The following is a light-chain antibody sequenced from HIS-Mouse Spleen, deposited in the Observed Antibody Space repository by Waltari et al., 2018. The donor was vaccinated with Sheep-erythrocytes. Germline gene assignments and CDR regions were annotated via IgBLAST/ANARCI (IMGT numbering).Light chain of an antibody. CDR3: QAWDSSTAWV. V-gene: IGLV3-1*01. CDR1: KVGDKY. CDR2: QDS. Sequence: SYELTQPPSVSVSPGQTASITCSGEKVGDKYACWYQQKPGQSPVLVIYQDSKRPSGIPERFSGSNSGNTATLTISGTQAMDEADYYCQAWDSSTAWVFGGGTKLTVI. J-gene: IGLJ3*02.